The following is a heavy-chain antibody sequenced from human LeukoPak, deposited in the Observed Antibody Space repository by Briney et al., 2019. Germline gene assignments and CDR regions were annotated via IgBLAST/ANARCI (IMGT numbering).Heavy chain of an antibody. CDR1: GYDFSSYG. J-gene: IGHJ4*02. CDR2: ISVYDGKT. V-gene: IGHV1-18*01. CDR3: ARHMTTVVTSLDH. Sequence: ASVKVSCKASGYDFSSYGLSWVRHVPGQGLQWMGWISVYDGKTDYGPLQGRVTMTTDTSTGTAYMELRNLRSEDTAIYYCARHMTTVVTSLDHWGQGTLVTVSS. D-gene: IGHD4-23*01.